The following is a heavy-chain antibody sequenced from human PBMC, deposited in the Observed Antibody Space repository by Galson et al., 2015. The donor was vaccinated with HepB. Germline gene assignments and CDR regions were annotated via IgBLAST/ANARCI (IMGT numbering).Heavy chain of an antibody. Sequence: SLRLSCAASGFTFSNAWMSWVRQAPGKGLEWVGRIKSKTDGGTTDYAAPVKGRFTISRDDSKNTLYLQMNSLKTEDTAVYYCTTDRSPLLWFWGNDYCGQATLVTVSS. D-gene: IGHD3-10*01. CDR2: IKSKTDGGTT. CDR3: TTDRSPLLWFWGNDY. J-gene: IGHJ4*02. CDR1: GFTFSNAW. V-gene: IGHV3-15*01.